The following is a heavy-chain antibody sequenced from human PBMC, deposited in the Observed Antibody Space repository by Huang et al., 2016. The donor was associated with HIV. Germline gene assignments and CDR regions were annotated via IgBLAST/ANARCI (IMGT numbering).Heavy chain of an antibody. CDR2: IYDSGSS. D-gene: IGHD3-3*01. Sequence: QVQLQESGPGLVKPSQTLSLTCPVSGDSIRSGGYYWTWIRQSPAKGLEWIGYIYDSGSSDYNPSLKSRVSISIDAFKNRVSLKLKSVTVADTAVYYCARAPATHSVFFYWGQGTLVTVSA. J-gene: IGHJ4*02. CDR1: GDSIRSGGYY. CDR3: ARAPATHSVFFY. V-gene: IGHV4-30-4*08.